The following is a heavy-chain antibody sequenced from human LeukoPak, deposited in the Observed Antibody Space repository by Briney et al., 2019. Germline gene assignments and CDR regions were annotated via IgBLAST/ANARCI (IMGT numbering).Heavy chain of an antibody. CDR1: RSSFTSYS. CDR3: AVLEETTLGNWFDL. D-gene: IGHD4-17*01. V-gene: IGHV5-10-1*01. CDR2: IDPSDSYT. J-gene: IGHJ5*02. Sequence: GASLQISSQSSRSSFTSYSISWGRQMPGKGLEWMGRIDPSDSYTNYSPSFQGHVTISADKSISTAYLQWSSLKASDTAMYYCAVLEETTLGNWFDLWGQGTLVTVSS.